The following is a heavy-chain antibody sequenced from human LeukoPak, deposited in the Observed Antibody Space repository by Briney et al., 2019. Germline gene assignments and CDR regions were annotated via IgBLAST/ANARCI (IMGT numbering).Heavy chain of an antibody. V-gene: IGHV4-39*01. D-gene: IGHD3-3*01. CDR3: ARQWADFWSGYYLVFDY. CDR1: GGSISSSSYY. CDR2: IYYSGST. Sequence: SETLSLTCTVSGGSISSSSYYWGWIRQPPGKGLEWIGSIYYSGSTYYNPSLKNRVTISVDTFKNQFSLKLSSVTAADTAVYYCARQWADFWSGYYLVFDYWGQGTLVTVSS. J-gene: IGHJ4*02.